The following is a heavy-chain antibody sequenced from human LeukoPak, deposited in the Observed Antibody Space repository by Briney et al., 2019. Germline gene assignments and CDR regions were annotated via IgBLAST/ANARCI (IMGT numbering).Heavy chain of an antibody. J-gene: IGHJ3*02. Sequence: SETLSLTCTVSGGSISSGDYYWSWIRQPPGKGLEWIGYIYYSGSTYYNPSLKSRVTISVDTSKNQFSLKLSSVTAADTAVYYCAREGRRVRGVIITSPSAFDIWGQGTMVTVPS. CDR3: AREGRRVRGVIITSPSAFDI. V-gene: IGHV4-30-4*01. D-gene: IGHD3-10*01. CDR1: GGSISSGDYY. CDR2: IYYSGST.